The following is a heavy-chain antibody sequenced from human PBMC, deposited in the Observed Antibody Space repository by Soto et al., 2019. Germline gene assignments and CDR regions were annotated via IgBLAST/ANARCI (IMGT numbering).Heavy chain of an antibody. D-gene: IGHD4-17*01. CDR3: ARVDYGDYGWYFDL. V-gene: IGHV3-53*01. CDR2: IYSGGTT. J-gene: IGHJ2*01. Sequence: EAQLVESGGGLIQPGGSLRLSCAASGYTVTKKYMTWVRQAPGKGLEWVSIIYSGGTTSYADSVKGRFTISRDNSKDILYLQMNSLRAEDTAVYYCARVDYGDYGWYFDLWGRGTLVTVSS. CDR1: GYTVTKKY.